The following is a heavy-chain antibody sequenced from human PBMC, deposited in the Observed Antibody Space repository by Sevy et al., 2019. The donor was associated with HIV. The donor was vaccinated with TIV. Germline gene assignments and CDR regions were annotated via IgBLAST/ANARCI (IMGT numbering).Heavy chain of an antibody. Sequence: SETLSLTCAVYGGSFSGYYWSWIRQPPGKGLEWIGEINHSGSTNYNPSLKSRVTISVDTSKNQFSLKLSSVTAADTAVYYCARRGRSYYGMDVWGQGTTVTVSS. CDR1: GGSFSGYY. V-gene: IGHV4-34*01. D-gene: IGHD3-10*01. CDR3: ARRGRSYYGMDV. J-gene: IGHJ6*02. CDR2: INHSGST.